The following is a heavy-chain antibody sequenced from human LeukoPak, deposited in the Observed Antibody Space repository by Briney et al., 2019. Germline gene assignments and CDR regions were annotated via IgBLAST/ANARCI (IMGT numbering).Heavy chain of an antibody. J-gene: IGHJ6*02. D-gene: IGHD2-2*01. Sequence: ASVKVSCKASGYTFTAYYIHWARQAPGQRLEWMGWVNPNSGGTNYAHQFQGRVPVTRDTSISPAYMELSRLSSDDTAVYYCARGPVPDYYYYVMDVWGQGTTVTVSS. CDR2: VNPNSGGT. CDR3: ARGPVPDYYYYVMDV. CDR1: GYTFTAYY. V-gene: IGHV1-2*02.